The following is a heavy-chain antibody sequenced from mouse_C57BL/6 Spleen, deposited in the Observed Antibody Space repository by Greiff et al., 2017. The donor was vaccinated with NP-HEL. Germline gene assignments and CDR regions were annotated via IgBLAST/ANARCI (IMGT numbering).Heavy chain of an antibody. CDR1: GYAFSSYW. Sequence: QVHVKQSGAELVKPGASVKISCKASGYAFSSYWMNWVKQRPGKGLEWIGQIYPGDGDTNYNGKFKGKATLTADKSSSTAYMQLSSLTSEDSAVYFCARYYSNSFDYWGQGTTLTVSS. CDR2: IYPGDGDT. V-gene: IGHV1-80*01. J-gene: IGHJ2*01. D-gene: IGHD2-5*01. CDR3: ARYYSNSFDY.